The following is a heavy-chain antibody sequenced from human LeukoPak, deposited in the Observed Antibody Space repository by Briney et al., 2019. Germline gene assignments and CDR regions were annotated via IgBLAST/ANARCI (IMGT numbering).Heavy chain of an antibody. V-gene: IGHV4-4*02. D-gene: IGHD4-23*01. CDR1: GGSISSSNW. J-gene: IGHJ6*03. Sequence: SGTLSLTCAASGGSISSSNWWSWVRQPPGKGLEWIGEIYHSGSTNYNPSLKSRVTISVDKSKNQFSLRLSSVTAADTAVYYCARGRRLTTVVTLGRYYYYMDVWGKGTTVTVSS. CDR2: IYHSGST. CDR3: ARGRRLTTVVTLGRYYYYMDV.